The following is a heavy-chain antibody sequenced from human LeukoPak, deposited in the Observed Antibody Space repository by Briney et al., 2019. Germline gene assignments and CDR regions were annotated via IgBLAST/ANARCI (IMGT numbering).Heavy chain of an antibody. D-gene: IGHD5-12*01. Sequence: GGSLRLSCVASGFTFRSYAMNWVRQAPGKGLEWVSYMSSDSSFINYADSVKGRFTISRDNAKNSLFLQMDSPRADDTAVYYCARGKVATTYYYGMDVWGQGTTVTVSS. CDR1: GFTFRSYA. CDR2: MSSDSSFI. J-gene: IGHJ6*02. V-gene: IGHV3-21*05. CDR3: ARGKVATTYYYGMDV.